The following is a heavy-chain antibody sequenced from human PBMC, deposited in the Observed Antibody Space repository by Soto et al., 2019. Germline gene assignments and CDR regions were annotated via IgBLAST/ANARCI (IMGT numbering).Heavy chain of an antibody. Sequence: SAKVCSKASRYTFTSYGISWVRQSPGQGLEWMGWTSAYKGNTNYAQKLQGRVTMTTDTSTSTAYMELGSLRSDDTAVYYCARRQWLVGGYYYGMDVWGQGTTVTVSS. J-gene: IGHJ6*02. CDR3: ARRQWLVGGYYYGMDV. V-gene: IGHV1-18*01. D-gene: IGHD6-19*01. CDR1: RYTFTSYG. CDR2: TSAYKGNT.